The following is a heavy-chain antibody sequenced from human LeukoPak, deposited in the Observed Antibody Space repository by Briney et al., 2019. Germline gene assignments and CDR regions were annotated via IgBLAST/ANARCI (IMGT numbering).Heavy chain of an antibody. J-gene: IGHJ4*02. V-gene: IGHV3-30*18. CDR2: ISYDGSNK. D-gene: IGHD1-26*01. CDR3: AKDRYSGSYYGYFDY. Sequence: GGSLRLSCAASGFIFSSYGMHWVRQAPGKGLEWVAVISYDGSNKYYADSVKGRFTISRDNSKNTLYLQMNSLRAEDTAVYYCAKDRYSGSYYGYFDYWGQGTLVTVSS. CDR1: GFIFSSYG.